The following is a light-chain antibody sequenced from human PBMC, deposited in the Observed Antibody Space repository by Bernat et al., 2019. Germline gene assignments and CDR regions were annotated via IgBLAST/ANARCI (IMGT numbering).Light chain of an antibody. CDR3: QQYRNSFT. J-gene: IGKJ4*01. Sequence: EIVLTQSPGTLSLSPGERATLSCRASQSVSSSYLAWYQQKPGQAPRLLIYGASSRATGVPDRFSGSGSGTDFTLTISRLEPEDFAVYYCQQYRNSFTFGGGTKVEIK. CDR2: GAS. CDR1: QSVSSSY. V-gene: IGKV3-20*01.